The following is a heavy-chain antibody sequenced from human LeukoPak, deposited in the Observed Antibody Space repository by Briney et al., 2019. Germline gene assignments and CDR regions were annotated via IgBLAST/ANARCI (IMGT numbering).Heavy chain of an antibody. J-gene: IGHJ6*02. D-gene: IGHD2-2*01. CDR1: GFTFSSYA. CDR3: VKDSDIVVVPAAPRNYYYYGMDV. CDR2: ISSNGGST. V-gene: IGHV3-64D*06. Sequence: GGSLRLSCSASGFTFSSYAMHWVRQAPGKGLEYVSAISSNGGSTYYADSVKGRFTISRDNSKNTLYLQMSSLRAEDTAVYYCVKDSDIVVVPAAPRNYYYYGMDVWGQGTTVTVSS.